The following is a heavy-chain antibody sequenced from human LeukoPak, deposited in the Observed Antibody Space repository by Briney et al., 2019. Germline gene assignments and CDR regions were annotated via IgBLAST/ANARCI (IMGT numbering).Heavy chain of an antibody. CDR1: IPLSHYS. Sequence: QPGGALRLSCAALWIPLSHYSKRLGRPTPGKGVEGGSTIYWWWCCGDSTYYADSVRGRFTISRDNSKNTLSLQMNSLRADDTAVYYCARNRACSSTSCYPPGVLWGQGTLVTVSS. V-gene: IGHV3-23*01. J-gene: IGHJ4*02. D-gene: IGHD2-2*01. CDR3: ARNRACSSTSCYPPGVL. CDR2: IYWWWCCGDST.